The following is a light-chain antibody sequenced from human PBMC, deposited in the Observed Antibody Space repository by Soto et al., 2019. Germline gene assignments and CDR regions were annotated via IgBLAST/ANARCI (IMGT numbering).Light chain of an antibody. CDR3: SSYTSSSTRV. Sequence: QSALTQPASVSGSPGQSITISCTGTSSDVGGYIFVSWYQQHPGKAPKLMIYDVSNRPSGVSNRFSGSKSGNTASLTISGLPAEDEADYYCSSYTSSSTRVFGTGTQLTV. V-gene: IGLV2-14*01. CDR2: DVS. CDR1: SSDVGGYIF. J-gene: IGLJ1*01.